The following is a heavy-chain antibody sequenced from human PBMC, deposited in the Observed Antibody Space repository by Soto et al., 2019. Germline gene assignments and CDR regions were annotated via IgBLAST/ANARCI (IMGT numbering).Heavy chain of an antibody. CDR3: GRAYWFGEISI. CDR2: ISGYNGDT. V-gene: IGHV1-18*01. D-gene: IGHD3-10*01. J-gene: IGHJ3*02. CDR1: GYTFTKYG. Sequence: QIQLVQSGAEVKKSGASVKVSCKTSGYTFTKYGISWVRQAPGQGPEWMGWISGYNGDTNYAQSRRGRVTMTIDRSTTTAYMELRGLRSDDTAVYYCGRAYWFGEISIWGQGTMVTVSS.